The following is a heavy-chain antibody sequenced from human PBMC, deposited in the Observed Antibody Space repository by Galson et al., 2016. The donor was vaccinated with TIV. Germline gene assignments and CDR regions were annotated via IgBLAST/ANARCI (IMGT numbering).Heavy chain of an antibody. D-gene: IGHD3-10*01. Sequence: SLRLSCAASGFTFSSNTMNWVRQAPGKGLEWVSYISRDSRYTYYADSVKGRFTVSRDNGDNALYLQMNSLRAEDTAVYYCARDSGASGAYYSSYWHFDRWGRGTLVTVSS. J-gene: IGHJ2*01. CDR2: ISRDSRYT. V-gene: IGHV3-21*06. CDR3: ARDSGASGAYYSSYWHFDR. CDR1: GFTFSSNT.